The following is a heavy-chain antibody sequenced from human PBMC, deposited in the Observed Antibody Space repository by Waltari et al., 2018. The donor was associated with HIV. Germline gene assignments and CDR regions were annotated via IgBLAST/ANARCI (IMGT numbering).Heavy chain of an antibody. V-gene: IGHV3-9*01. CDR1: GFTFDDYA. D-gene: IGHD6-19*01. CDR3: AKDRGPFIAVAGT. Sequence: EVQLVESGGGLVQPGRSLRLSCAASGFTFDDYAMHWVRQPPGKGLGWVSGISLNSGSIDYADSVKGRFTISRYNTKNSLYLQMNSVRAEDTALYYCAKDRGPFIAVAGTWGQGTLVTVSS. J-gene: IGHJ5*02. CDR2: ISLNSGSI.